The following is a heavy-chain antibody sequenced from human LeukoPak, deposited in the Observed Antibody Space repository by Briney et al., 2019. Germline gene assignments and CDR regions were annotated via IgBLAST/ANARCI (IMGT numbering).Heavy chain of an antibody. Sequence: ASVKVSCKASGYPFTGYFIHWVRQAPGLGLEWMGWINPNSGGTNYAQKFQGWVTMTRDTSINTAYMELSSLKSDDTAVYYCARDVDSSSWLDIWGQGTMVTVSS. CDR1: GYPFTGYF. V-gene: IGHV1-2*04. J-gene: IGHJ3*02. CDR2: INPNSGGT. D-gene: IGHD6-13*01. CDR3: ARDVDSSSWLDI.